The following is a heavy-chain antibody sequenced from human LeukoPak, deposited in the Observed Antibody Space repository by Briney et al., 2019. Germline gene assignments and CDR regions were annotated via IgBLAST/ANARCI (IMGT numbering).Heavy chain of an antibody. V-gene: IGHV4-39*07. CDR3: ARLTIVATIVNYYYYYMDV. Sequence: ASETLSLTCTVSGGSISSSSYYWGWIRQPPGKGLEWIGEINHSGSTNYNPSLKSRVTISVDTSKNRFSLKLSSVTAADTAVYYCARLTIVATIVNYYYYYMDVWGKGTTVTISS. CDR2: INHSGST. J-gene: IGHJ6*03. CDR1: GGSISSSSYY. D-gene: IGHD5-12*01.